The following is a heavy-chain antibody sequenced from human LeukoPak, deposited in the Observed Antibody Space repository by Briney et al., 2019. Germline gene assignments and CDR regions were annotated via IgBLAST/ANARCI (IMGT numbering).Heavy chain of an antibody. V-gene: IGHV3-23*01. CDR1: GLTFSSYG. Sequence: GRSLRLSCAASGLTFSSYGMSWVRQAPGKGLEWVSVISGSGSSTNYADSVKGRFTISRDNSKNTLYLQVNSLRAEDTAIYYCAKGQGSGTYSRFDYWGQGTLVTVSS. J-gene: IGHJ4*02. CDR2: ISGSGSST. CDR3: AKGQGSGTYSRFDY. D-gene: IGHD1-26*01.